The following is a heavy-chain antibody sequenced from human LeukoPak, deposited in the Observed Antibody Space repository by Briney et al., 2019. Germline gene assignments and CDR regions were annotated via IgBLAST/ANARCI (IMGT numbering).Heavy chain of an antibody. CDR2: VYYSGDT. CDR1: GDSVSGVY. Sequence: SETLSLTCTVSGDSVSGVYWSWIRQPPGKGLEWIGYVYYSGDTNYNPSLKSRVTMSLDTSKNQVSLRLSSVAAADTAVYYCGRHPFATPFDYWGRGTLLTVSS. D-gene: IGHD2-15*01. CDR3: GRHPFATPFDY. J-gene: IGHJ4*02. V-gene: IGHV4-59*08.